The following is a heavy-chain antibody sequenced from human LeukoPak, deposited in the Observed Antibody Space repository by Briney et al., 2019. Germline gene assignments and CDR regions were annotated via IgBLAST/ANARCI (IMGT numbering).Heavy chain of an antibody. Sequence: GGSLRLSCADSGFTFPGYATHWVRQAPGKGLEWVSGISWNGGTIDYADSVKGRFTISRDNAKNSLYLQMNSLRPEDMALYYCAKGPTYSSSSLFDYWGQGILVAVSS. D-gene: IGHD6-6*01. CDR3: AKGPTYSSSSLFDY. CDR1: GFTFPGYA. CDR2: ISWNGGTI. J-gene: IGHJ4*02. V-gene: IGHV3-9*03.